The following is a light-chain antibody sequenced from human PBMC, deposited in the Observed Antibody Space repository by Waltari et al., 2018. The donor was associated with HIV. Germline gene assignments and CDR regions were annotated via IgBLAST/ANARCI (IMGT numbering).Light chain of an antibody. V-gene: IGLV7-46*01. J-gene: IGLJ3*02. CDR2: DTT. CDR3: LLYYSGTWV. CDR1: TGAVTSTHY. Sequence: QAVVTQEASLNVSPGGTVTLTCGSSTGAVTSTHYPYWFQQRPGQAPTTLIYDTTNKHSATPARFSGSLLGGKASLTLSGAHPEDEAEYFCLLYYSGTWVFGRGTKLTVL.